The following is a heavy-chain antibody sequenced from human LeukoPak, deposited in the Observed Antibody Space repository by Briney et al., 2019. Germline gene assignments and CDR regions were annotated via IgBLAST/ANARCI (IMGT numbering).Heavy chain of an antibody. D-gene: IGHD3-10*01. V-gene: IGHV3-7*04. CDR1: GFTFSRHG. CDR2: IKQDGSEK. J-gene: IGHJ4*02. Sequence: GGSLRLSCAASGFTFSRHGMHWVRQAPGKGLEWVANIKQDGSEKYYVDSVKGRFTISRDNAKNSLYLQMNSLRAEDTAVYYCARDTSAPIWFGESYNYWGQGTLVTVSS. CDR3: ARDTSAPIWFGESYNY.